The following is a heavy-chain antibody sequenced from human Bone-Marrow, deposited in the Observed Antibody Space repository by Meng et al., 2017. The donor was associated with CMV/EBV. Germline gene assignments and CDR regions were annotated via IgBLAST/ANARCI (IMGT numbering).Heavy chain of an antibody. CDR3: AKDPELF. Sequence: LGLSCAVSGIIVRAYAMSWVRQAPGKGLGWVSAIGASGGSKYYADSVKGRFTISRDNSKNTLFLQMNSLRADDTAVYFCAKDPELFWGQGTLVTVSS. CDR2: IGASGGSK. V-gene: IGHV3-23*01. D-gene: IGHD1-26*01. CDR1: GIIVRAYA. J-gene: IGHJ4*02.